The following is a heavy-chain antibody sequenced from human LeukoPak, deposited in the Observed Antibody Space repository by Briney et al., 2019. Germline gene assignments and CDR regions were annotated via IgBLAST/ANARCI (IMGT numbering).Heavy chain of an antibody. Sequence: PSETLSLSCTVSGGSISSYYWSWIRQPAGKGLEWIGRIYTSGSTNYNPSLKSRVTMSVDTSKNQFSLKLSSVTAADTAVYYCARDQYYYDSSGYLFDYWGQGTLVTVSS. J-gene: IGHJ4*02. CDR1: GGSISSYY. D-gene: IGHD3-22*01. V-gene: IGHV4-4*07. CDR2: IYTSGST. CDR3: ARDQYYYDSSGYLFDY.